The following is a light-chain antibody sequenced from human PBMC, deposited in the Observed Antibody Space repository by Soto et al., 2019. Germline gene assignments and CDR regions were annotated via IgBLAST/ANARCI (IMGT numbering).Light chain of an antibody. CDR1: QSVSSSF. CDR2: GAS. CDR3: QRYDNSQWT. J-gene: IGKJ1*01. V-gene: IGKV3-20*01. Sequence: EIVLTQSPGTLSLSPGERATLSCRASQSVSSSFLAWYQQKPGQAPRLLIYGASSRATGFPDRFSGSGSGTDFTLTISRLEPEDFAVHYCQRYDNSQWTFAQGTKVDIK.